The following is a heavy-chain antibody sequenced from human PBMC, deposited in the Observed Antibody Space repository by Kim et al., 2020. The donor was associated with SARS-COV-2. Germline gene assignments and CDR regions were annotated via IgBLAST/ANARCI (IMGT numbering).Heavy chain of an antibody. Sequence: TTDYAAPVKGRFTISRDDSKNTLYLQMNSLKTEDTAVYYCTTAGRRGLDYWGQGTLVTVSS. J-gene: IGHJ4*02. CDR3: TTAGRRGLDY. D-gene: IGHD1-1*01. CDR2: TT. V-gene: IGHV3-15*01.